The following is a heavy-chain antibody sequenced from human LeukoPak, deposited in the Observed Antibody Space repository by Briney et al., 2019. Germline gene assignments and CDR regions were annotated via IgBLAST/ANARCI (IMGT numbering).Heavy chain of an antibody. CDR2: ISAYNGNT. D-gene: IGHD3-9*01. Sequence: ASVKVSCKASGGTFSSYAISWVRQAPGQGLEWMGWISAYNGNTNYAQKLQGRVTMTTDTSTSTAYMELRSLRSDDTAVYYCARYYDILTGSIMGFDYWGQGTLVTVSS. V-gene: IGHV1-18*01. J-gene: IGHJ4*02. CDR1: GGTFSSYA. CDR3: ARYYDILTGSIMGFDY.